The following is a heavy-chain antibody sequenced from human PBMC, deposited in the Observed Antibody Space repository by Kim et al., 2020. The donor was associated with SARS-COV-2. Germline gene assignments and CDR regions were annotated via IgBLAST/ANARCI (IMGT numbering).Heavy chain of an antibody. V-gene: IGHV3-74*01. CDR3: VLNMVGTTAY. J-gene: IGHJ4*02. D-gene: IGHD1-26*01. Sequence: TTYAGSVKGRFTISRDNAKNTLSLQMNSLRAEDTAVYYWVLNMVGTTAYWGQGALVTVSS. CDR2: T.